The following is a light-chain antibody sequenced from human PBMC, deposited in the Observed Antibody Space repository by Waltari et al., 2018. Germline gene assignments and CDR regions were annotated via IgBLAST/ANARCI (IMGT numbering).Light chain of an antibody. J-gene: IGLJ2*01. CDR2: EGS. CDR3: CSYAGSSLV. CDR1: SSDVGSYNL. V-gene: IGLV2-23*01. Sequence: QSALTQPASVSGSPGQSITISCTGTSSDVGSYNLVSWYQQHPGKAPKLMIYEGSKRPSGLSNRFSGSKSGNTASLTISGLQAEDEADYYCCSYAGSSLVFGGGTKLTVL.